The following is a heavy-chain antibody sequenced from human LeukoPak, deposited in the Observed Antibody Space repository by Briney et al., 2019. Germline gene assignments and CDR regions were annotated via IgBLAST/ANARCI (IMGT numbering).Heavy chain of an antibody. CDR1: GFTFSSYG. Sequence: TLRLSCAASGFTFSSYGMHWVCQAPDKGLEWVAVIWYDGSNKYYADSAKGRSTIYRNNPKTTLYLQMTSRRAQDRAVYNRARSRLVIMRYYFDYWGQGTLVTVSS. CDR3: ARSRLVIMRYYFDY. D-gene: IGHD3-3*01. CDR2: IWYDGSNK. J-gene: IGHJ4*02. V-gene: IGHV3-33*01.